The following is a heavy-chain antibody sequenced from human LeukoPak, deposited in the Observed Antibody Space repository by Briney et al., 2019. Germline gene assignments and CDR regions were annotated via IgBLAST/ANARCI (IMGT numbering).Heavy chain of an antibody. CDR2: IRSKAYGGTT. CDR1: GFTFGDYA. J-gene: IGHJ3*02. Sequence: GGSLRLSCTASGFTFGDYAMSWVRQAPGKGLEWVGFIRSKAYGGTTEYAASVKGRFTISRDDSKSIAYLQMNSLKTEDTAVYYCARGSRLGVVERDAFDIWGQGTMVTVSS. V-gene: IGHV3-49*04. D-gene: IGHD3-3*01. CDR3: ARGSRLGVVERDAFDI.